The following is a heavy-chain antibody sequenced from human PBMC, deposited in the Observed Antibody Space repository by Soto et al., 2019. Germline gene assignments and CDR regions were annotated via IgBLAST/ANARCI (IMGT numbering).Heavy chain of an antibody. V-gene: IGHV3-30*18. Sequence: QVQLVESGGGVVQPERSQRLSCVASDFTFGSYVMHWVRQAPGKGLEWVALISFDGSSQYYADSVKGRFTFSRDNSRNTMYLQMDSLRPEDTAVYYCAKEMLPIIMGGMSALDLWGHGTTVTVS. D-gene: IGHD3-10*01. CDR2: ISFDGSSQ. J-gene: IGHJ6*02. CDR1: DFTFGSYV. CDR3: AKEMLPIIMGGMSALDL.